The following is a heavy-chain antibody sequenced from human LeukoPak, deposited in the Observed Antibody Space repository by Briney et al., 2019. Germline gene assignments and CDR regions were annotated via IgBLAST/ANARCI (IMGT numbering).Heavy chain of an antibody. CDR1: GSTFSSYA. D-gene: IGHD6-19*01. Sequence: GGSLRLSCAASGSTFSSYAMSWVRQAPGKGLEWVSAISGSGGSTYYADSVKGRFTISRDNSKNTLYLQMNSLRAEDTAVYYCAKDHASSGWAPYYFDYWGQGTLVTVSS. V-gene: IGHV3-23*01. J-gene: IGHJ4*02. CDR3: AKDHASSGWAPYYFDY. CDR2: ISGSGGST.